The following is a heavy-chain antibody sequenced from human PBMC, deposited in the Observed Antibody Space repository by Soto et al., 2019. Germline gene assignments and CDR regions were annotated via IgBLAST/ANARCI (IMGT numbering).Heavy chain of an antibody. CDR2: ISWRETIT. J-gene: IGHJ4*02. D-gene: IGHD3-3*01. CDR3: ASPQYDESGFFAS. CDR1: GLSFRDYT. V-gene: IGHV3-30-3*02. Sequence: GGSLRLSCAASGLSFRDYTMHWLRQAPGKGLEWVAVISWRETITYYADSVKGRFTISRDNSKNTLYLQMNSLRPEDTAVYYCASPQYDESGFFASWGQGALVTVSS.